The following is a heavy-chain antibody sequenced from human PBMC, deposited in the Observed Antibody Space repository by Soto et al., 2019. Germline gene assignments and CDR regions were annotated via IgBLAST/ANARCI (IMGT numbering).Heavy chain of an antibody. D-gene: IGHD3-22*01. CDR3: AKVSQNSDSNFY. V-gene: IGHV3-23*01. Sequence: GGSLRLSCAASGFTFSNYAMSWVRQAPGKGLEWVSTTSTGGSSTYYADSVKGRFTISRDNSKNTLYLQMNSLRAEDTAVYYCAKVSQNSDSNFYFGQGTLVTVS. CDR2: TSTGGSST. J-gene: IGHJ4*02. CDR1: GFTFSNYA.